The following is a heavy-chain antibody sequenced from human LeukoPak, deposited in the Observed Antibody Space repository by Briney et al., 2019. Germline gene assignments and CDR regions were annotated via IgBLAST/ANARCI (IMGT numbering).Heavy chain of an antibody. CDR2: IYYSGRT. CDR3: ARSSSSWETERLGP. J-gene: IGHJ5*02. CDR1: GVSISSYY. D-gene: IGHD6-13*01. V-gene: IGHV4-59*01. Sequence: SETLSLTCTVSGVSISSYYWSWIRQPPGKGLEWIGYIYYSGRTNYNPSLKSRVTISVDTSKNQFSLKLSSVTAADTAVYYCARSSSSWETERLGPWGQGTLVTVSS.